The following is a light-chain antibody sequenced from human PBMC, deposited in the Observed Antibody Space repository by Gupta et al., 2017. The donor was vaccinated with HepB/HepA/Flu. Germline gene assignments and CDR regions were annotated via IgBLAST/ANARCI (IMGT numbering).Light chain of an antibody. V-gene: IGKV1-5*03. CDR1: QSISTW. CDR2: KAS. J-gene: IGKJ1*01. Sequence: DIEMTQSPSTLSASVGDRVTSTCRASQSISTWLAWYQQKPGKAPKLMIHKASRGKRGDPSRFSGSGAVKEFTLTSSRRQTDDSANYYWQQDDTLGTFGQGTKVEIK. CDR3: QQDDTLGT.